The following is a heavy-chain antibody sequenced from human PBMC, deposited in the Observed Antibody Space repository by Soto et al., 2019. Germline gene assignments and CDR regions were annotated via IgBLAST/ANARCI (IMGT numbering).Heavy chain of an antibody. CDR1: GYTFTSYG. Sequence: QVQLVQSGAEVKKPGASVKVFCKASGYTFTSYGISWVRQAPGQGLEWMGWISAYNGNTNYAQKLQGRVTMTTDTSTSTAYMELRSLRSDDTTVYYCARDKAHYYGSGKDGMDVWGQGTTVTVSS. J-gene: IGHJ6*02. D-gene: IGHD3-10*01. CDR2: ISAYNGNT. V-gene: IGHV1-18*04. CDR3: ARDKAHYYGSGKDGMDV.